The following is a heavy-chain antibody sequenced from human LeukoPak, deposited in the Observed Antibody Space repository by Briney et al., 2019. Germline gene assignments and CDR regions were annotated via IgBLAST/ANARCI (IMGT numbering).Heavy chain of an antibody. V-gene: IGHV4-59*01. CDR1: GGSISGYY. Sequence: SETLSLTCTVSGGSISGYYWSWTRQPPGKGLEWIGYIYYSGSTNYNPSLKSRVTISVDTSKNQFSLRLNSVTAADAAVYYCTRGGISGSYNWGQGTLVTVSS. J-gene: IGHJ4*02. CDR2: IYYSGST. D-gene: IGHD1-26*01. CDR3: TRGGISGSYN.